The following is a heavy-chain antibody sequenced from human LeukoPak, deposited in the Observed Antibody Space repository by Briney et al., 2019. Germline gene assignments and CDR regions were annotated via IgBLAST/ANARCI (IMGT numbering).Heavy chain of an antibody. CDR1: GGSISSGGYS. J-gene: IGHJ4*02. V-gene: IGHV4-30-2*01. D-gene: IGHD3-22*01. Sequence: SETLSLTCAVSGGSISSGGYSWSWIRQPPGTGLEWIGYIYHSGSTYYNPSLKSRVTISVDRSKNQFSLKLSSVTAADTAVYYCARYSGYYYYFDYWGQGTLVTVS. CDR3: ARYSGYYYYFDY. CDR2: IYHSGST.